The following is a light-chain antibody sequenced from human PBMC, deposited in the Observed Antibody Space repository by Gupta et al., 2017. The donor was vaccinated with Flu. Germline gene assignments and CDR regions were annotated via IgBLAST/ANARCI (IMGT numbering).Light chain of an antibody. CDR3: AAWDDSLSGHVV. CDR2: RNN. Sequence: SSNIGSNYVYWYHQLPGTAPKLLIYRNNQRPSGVPDRFSGSKSGTSASLAISGPRSEDEADYYCAAWDDSLSGHVVFGGGTKLTVL. J-gene: IGLJ2*01. V-gene: IGLV1-47*01. CDR1: SSNIGSNY.